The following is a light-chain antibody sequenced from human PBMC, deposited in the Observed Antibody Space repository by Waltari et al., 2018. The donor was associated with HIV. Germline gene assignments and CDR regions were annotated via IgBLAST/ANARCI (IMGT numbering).Light chain of an antibody. CDR3: QVWDSGSDHYV. Sequence: SYVLTQPPSVSVAPGQTARITCGGNNIGSKRVPWYQQKPGQAPVLVVYDDSDRPSGIPERFSGSNSGNTATLTISRVEAGDEADYYCQVWDSGSDHYVFGTGTKVTVL. V-gene: IGLV3-21*02. CDR2: DDS. CDR1: NIGSKR. J-gene: IGLJ1*01.